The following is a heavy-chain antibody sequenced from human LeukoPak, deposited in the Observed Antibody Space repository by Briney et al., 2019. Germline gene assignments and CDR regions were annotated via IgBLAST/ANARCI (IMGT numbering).Heavy chain of an antibody. Sequence: SVKVSCKASGGTFSSYAISWVRQAPGQGLEWMGGIIPIFGTANYAQKFQGRVTITTDESTSTAYMELSSLRSEDTAVYYCARDQEWGHYAFDIWGQGTMVTVSS. CDR2: IIPIFGTA. V-gene: IGHV1-69*05. D-gene: IGHD3-3*01. CDR3: ARDQEWGHYAFDI. CDR1: GGTFSSYA. J-gene: IGHJ3*02.